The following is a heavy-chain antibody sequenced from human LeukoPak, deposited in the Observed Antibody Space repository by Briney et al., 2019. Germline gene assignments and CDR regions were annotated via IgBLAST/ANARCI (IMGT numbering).Heavy chain of an antibody. D-gene: IGHD2-2*01. CDR3: AKDDRAPAAMSNYFGD. CDR2: ISGYGGST. CDR1: GFTFSSYA. J-gene: IGHJ4*02. Sequence: GGSLRLSCAASGFTFSSYAVSWVRQARGKGLGWVSAISGYGGSTYYADSVKGRLTISRDNSKNTLYLQMNSLRAEDTAVYDCAKDDRAPAAMSNYFGDWGQRTLVTVSS. V-gene: IGHV3-23*01.